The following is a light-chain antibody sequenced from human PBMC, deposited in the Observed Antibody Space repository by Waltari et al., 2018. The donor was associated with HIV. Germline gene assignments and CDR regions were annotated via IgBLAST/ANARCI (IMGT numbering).Light chain of an antibody. Sequence: DIQMTQSPSTLSAYVGDRVTITCRASQSISNWLAWYQQKPGKAPKLLIYQASNLESGVPSRFRGSGSGTEFTLTISSLQPDDFASYYCQQYDSYSPYTFGQGTKLEIK. CDR2: QAS. CDR1: QSISNW. V-gene: IGKV1-5*03. CDR3: QQYDSYSPYT. J-gene: IGKJ2*01.